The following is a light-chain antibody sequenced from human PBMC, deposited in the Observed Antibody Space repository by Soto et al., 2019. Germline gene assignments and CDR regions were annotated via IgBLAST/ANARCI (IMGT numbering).Light chain of an antibody. CDR1: QTISSSY. CDR2: GAS. V-gene: IGKV3-20*01. CDR3: QHYDSSPPTYT. J-gene: IGKJ2*01. Sequence: EIVLTQSPGTLSLSPGERATLSCRASQTISSSYLAWYHQKPGQAPRLLIFGASSRSTDIPDRFSGSGAGTDSTLTISRLHPEDFALYYCQHYDSSPPTYTFGQGTKLEIK.